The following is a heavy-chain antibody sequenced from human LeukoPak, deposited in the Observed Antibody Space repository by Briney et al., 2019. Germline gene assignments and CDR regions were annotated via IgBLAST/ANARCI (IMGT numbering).Heavy chain of an antibody. CDR3: ARRYYYDSSGDAFDI. D-gene: IGHD3-22*01. J-gene: IGHJ3*02. CDR2: IYYSGST. CDR1: GGSISSGGYY. V-gene: IGHV4-31*03. Sequence: SETLSLTCTVSGGSISSGGYYWSWIRQHPGKGLEWIGYIYYSGSTYYNPSLKSRVTISVDTSKNQFSLKLSSVTAADTAVYYCARRYYYDSSGDAFDIWGQGTMVTASS.